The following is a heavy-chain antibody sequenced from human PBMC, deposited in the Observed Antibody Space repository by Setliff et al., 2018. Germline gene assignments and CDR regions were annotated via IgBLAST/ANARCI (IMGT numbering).Heavy chain of an antibody. CDR1: GGTFSSYA. Sequence: ASVKVSCKASGGTFSSYAISWVRQAPGQGLEWMGGIIPILGIANYAQKFQGRVTMTRDTSTSTVYMELSSLRSEDTAVYYCARDRGYDSSGYFPWGQGTLVTVSS. CDR2: IIPILGIA. CDR3: ARDRGYDSSGYFP. D-gene: IGHD3-22*01. J-gene: IGHJ5*02. V-gene: IGHV1-69*10.